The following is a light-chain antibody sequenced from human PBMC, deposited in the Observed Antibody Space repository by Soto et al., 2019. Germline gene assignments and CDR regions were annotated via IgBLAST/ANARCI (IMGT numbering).Light chain of an antibody. V-gene: IGKV1-39*01. J-gene: IGKJ1*01. Sequence: DIQMPQSPSSLSASVGYSLTITCPASQSISSYLNWYQQKPGKAPKLLIYAASSLQSGVPSRFSGRGSGTDFTLTISRLQPEDFATYYCQQSYSTPGGTFGKGTKMDIK. CDR3: QQSYSTPGGT. CDR2: AAS. CDR1: QSISSY.